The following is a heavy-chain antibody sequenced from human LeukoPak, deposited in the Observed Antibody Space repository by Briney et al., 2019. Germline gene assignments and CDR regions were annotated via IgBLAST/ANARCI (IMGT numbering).Heavy chain of an antibody. V-gene: IGHV3-30*04. D-gene: IGHD6-19*01. CDR1: GFTFSSYA. CDR3: GEGWYG. J-gene: IGHJ4*02. Sequence: GGSLRLSCAASGFTFSSYAMHWVRQAPGKGLEWVAVISYDGSNKYYADSVKGRFTISRDNSKNTLYLQMNSLRAEDTAVYYCGEGWYGWGQGTLVTVSS. CDR2: ISYDGSNK.